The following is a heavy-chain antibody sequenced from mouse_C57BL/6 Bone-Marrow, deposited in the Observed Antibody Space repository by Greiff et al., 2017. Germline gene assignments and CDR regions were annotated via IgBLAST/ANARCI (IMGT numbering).Heavy chain of an antibody. CDR1: GYSITSGYY. D-gene: IGHD1-1*01. CDR2: ISYDGSN. V-gene: IGHV3-6*01. CDR3: AKAHYYGSSPYWYFDV. Sequence: VQLKESGPGLVKPSQSLSLTCSVSGYSITSGYYWYWIRQFPGNKLEWMGIISYDGSNNYNPSLKNRISITGDTSKNQFFLKLQSVTTEDTATYYCAKAHYYGSSPYWYFDVWGTGTTVTVSS. J-gene: IGHJ1*03.